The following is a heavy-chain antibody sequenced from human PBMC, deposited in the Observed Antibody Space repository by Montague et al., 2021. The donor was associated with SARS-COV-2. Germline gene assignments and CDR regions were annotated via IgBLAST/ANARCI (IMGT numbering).Heavy chain of an antibody. CDR3: ARGPSDTYDYICIDV. V-gene: IGHV2-70*11. CDR2: VDWDGDK. D-gene: IGHD4/OR15-4a*01. CDR1: GFSLSTSGMC. Sequence: PALVKPTQTLTLTCTFSGFSLSTSGMCMTWIRQPQGKVLEWLARVDWDGDKYYNTSLKSRLTISKDTSKNLVVLTMTNMDTEDTATYYCARGPSDTYDYICIDVWGRGTTVTVSS. J-gene: IGHJ6*02.